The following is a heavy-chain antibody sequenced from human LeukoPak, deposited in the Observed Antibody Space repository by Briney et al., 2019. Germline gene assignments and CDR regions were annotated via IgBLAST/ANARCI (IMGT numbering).Heavy chain of an antibody. J-gene: IGHJ6*03. Sequence: ASVKVSCKASGYTFTGYYIHWVRRAPGQGLEWVGRISPNSGGTDYAQRFQGRVTMTRDTSIGTAYMELSRLRSDDTAVYYCARDGANKVRGVHYFYMDVWGKGTTVTVSS. CDR3: ARDGANKVRGVHYFYMDV. V-gene: IGHV1-2*06. CDR2: ISPNSGGT. D-gene: IGHD3-10*01. CDR1: GYTFTGYY.